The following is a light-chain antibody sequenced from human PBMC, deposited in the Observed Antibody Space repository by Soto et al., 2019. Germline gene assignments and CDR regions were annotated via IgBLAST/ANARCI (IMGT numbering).Light chain of an antibody. CDR3: QQYDSLPYT. CDR1: QDINDY. J-gene: IGKJ2*01. Sequence: EIQMTQSPSSLSASLGDRVTNTCQASQDINDYSNWYQQKPGKAPRLLIYGASFLEVGVPSRFSGSGSGTHFNLTISSLQPEDVATYYCQQYDSLPYTFGQGTRLEIK. CDR2: GAS. V-gene: IGKV1-33*01.